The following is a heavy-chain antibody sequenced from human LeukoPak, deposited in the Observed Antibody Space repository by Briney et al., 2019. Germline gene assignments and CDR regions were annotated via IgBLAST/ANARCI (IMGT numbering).Heavy chain of an antibody. V-gene: IGHV3-33*06. CDR2: IWYDGSNK. CDR3: AKVILYYDSSGSKRYYFDY. CDR1: GFTFSSYG. J-gene: IGHJ4*02. Sequence: GGSLRLSCAASGFTFSSYGMHWVRQAPGKGLEWVAVIWYDGSNKYYADSVKGRFTISRDNSKNTLYLQMNSLRAEDTAVYYCAKVILYYDSSGSKRYYFDYWGQGTLVTVSS. D-gene: IGHD3-22*01.